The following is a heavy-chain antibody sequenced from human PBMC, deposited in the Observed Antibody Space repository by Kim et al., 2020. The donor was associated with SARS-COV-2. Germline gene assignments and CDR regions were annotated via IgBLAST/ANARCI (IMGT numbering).Heavy chain of an antibody. J-gene: IGHJ4*02. CDR3: TRDSGSSSWPFDY. Sequence: GGSLRLSCTASGFTFGDYAMSWFRQAPGKGLEWVGFIRSKAYGGTTEYAASVKGRFTISRDDSKSIAYLQMNSLKTEDTAVYYCTRDSGSSSWPFDYWGQGTLVTVSS. D-gene: IGHD6-13*01. CDR2: IRSKAYGGTT. V-gene: IGHV3-49*03. CDR1: GFTFGDYA.